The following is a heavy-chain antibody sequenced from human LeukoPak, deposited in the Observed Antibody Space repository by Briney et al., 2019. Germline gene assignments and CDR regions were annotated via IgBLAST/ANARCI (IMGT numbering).Heavy chain of an antibody. Sequence: SETLSLTCTVSGVSISSYYWSWIRQPPGKGPEWIGYIYYGGSTNYNPSLKSRVAISVDTSKNQFSLKLSSVTAADTAVYYCARVVLPPGGAFDIWGQGTMVTVSS. CDR1: GVSISSYY. V-gene: IGHV4-59*01. CDR3: ARVVLPPGGAFDI. J-gene: IGHJ3*02. CDR2: IYYGGST. D-gene: IGHD2/OR15-2a*01.